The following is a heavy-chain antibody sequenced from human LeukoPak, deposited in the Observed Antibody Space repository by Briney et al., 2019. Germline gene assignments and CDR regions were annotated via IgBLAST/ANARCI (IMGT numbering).Heavy chain of an antibody. D-gene: IGHD2-15*01. CDR1: GGSFTGYY. CDR2: INHSGSA. V-gene: IGHV4-34*01. J-gene: IGHJ4*02. Sequence: SETLSLTCGVYGGSFTGYYWSWIRQSPGEGLEWIGEINHSGSANYNPSLKSRVTMSVDTSKNQFSLKLTSVTAADTAVYYCASCSGGTCTIFDYWGQGTPVTVSS. CDR3: ASCSGGTCTIFDY.